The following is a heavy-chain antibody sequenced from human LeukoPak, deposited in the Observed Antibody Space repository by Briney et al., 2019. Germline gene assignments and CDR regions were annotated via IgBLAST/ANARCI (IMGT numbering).Heavy chain of an antibody. CDR1: GGSISSSTYY. D-gene: IGHD3-16*01. CDR2: IYYTGTT. V-gene: IGHV4-39*02. CDR3: ASAPRQGSIGGLDY. J-gene: IGHJ4*02. Sequence: SETLSLTCTVPGGSISSSTYYWGWIRQPPGQGLEWIGAIYYTGTTYYNPSLRSRVTISVDTSKNHFSLNLSSVTAADTALYYCASAPRQGSIGGLDYWGQGTLVTVSS.